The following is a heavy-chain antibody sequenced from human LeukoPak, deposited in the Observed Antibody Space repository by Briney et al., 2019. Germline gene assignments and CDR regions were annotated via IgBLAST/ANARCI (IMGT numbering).Heavy chain of an antibody. CDR1: GYTFTGYY. Sequence: ASVKVSCKASGYTFTGYYMHWVRQAPGQGLEWMGWINPNSGGTNYAQKFQGRVTMTRDTSISTAYVELSRLRSDDTAVYYCARLGVYCSGGSCYFTHYYYYMDVWGKGTTVTVSS. V-gene: IGHV1-2*02. J-gene: IGHJ6*03. CDR3: ARLGVYCSGGSCYFTHYYYYMDV. D-gene: IGHD2-15*01. CDR2: INPNSGGT.